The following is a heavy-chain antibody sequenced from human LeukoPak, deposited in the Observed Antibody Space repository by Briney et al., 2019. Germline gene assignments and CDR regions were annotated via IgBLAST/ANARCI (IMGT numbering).Heavy chain of an antibody. CDR1: GYTFTSQY. J-gene: IGHJ4*02. V-gene: IGHV1-46*01. Sequence: GASVKVSCKASGYTFTSQYMHWVRQAPGQGLEWMGIINPSGGSTSYAQKFQGRVTMTRDTSTSTAYMELSSLRSEDTAVYYCARDAGIVGGGAYYFDYWGQGTLVTVSS. CDR3: ARDAGIVGGGAYYFDY. CDR2: INPSGGST. D-gene: IGHD3-22*01.